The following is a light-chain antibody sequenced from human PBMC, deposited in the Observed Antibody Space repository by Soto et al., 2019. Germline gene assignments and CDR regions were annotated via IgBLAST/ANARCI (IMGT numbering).Light chain of an antibody. CDR2: GAS. CDR3: QQYGSSPPYT. J-gene: IGKJ2*01. Sequence: EVVLTQSPGTLSLSPGERATLSCRASQSVSSSYLAWYQPKPGQAPRLLIYGASSRDTGIPDRFSGSGSGTDFTLTISRLEPEDFAVYYCQQYGSSPPYTFGQGTKVEI. CDR1: QSVSSSY. V-gene: IGKV3-20*01.